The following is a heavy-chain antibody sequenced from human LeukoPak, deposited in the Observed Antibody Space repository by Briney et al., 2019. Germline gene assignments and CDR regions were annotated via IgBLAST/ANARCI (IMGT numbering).Heavy chain of an antibody. CDR1: GFTFSSYG. J-gene: IGHJ4*02. D-gene: IGHD3-22*01. V-gene: IGHV3-33*06. Sequence: GGSLRLSCAASGFTFSSYGMHWVGQAPGKGLEWVAVIWYDGSNKYYADSVKGRFTISRDNSKNTLYLQMNSLRAEDTAVYYCAKDSRYYWDYWGQGTLVTVSS. CDR2: IWYDGSNK. CDR3: AKDSRYYWDY.